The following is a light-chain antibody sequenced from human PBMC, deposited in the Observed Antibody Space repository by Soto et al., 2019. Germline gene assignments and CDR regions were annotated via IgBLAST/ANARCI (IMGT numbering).Light chain of an antibody. CDR1: QSISDT. CDR2: DAS. Sequence: TVMTQSPATLSVSPAGRATLSCRASQSISDTLAWYQQKPGQAPRLLIYDASNRATGIPARFSGSGSGTDFTLTISSLEPEDFAVYYCQQRSNWPLTFGGGTKVDIK. CDR3: QQRSNWPLT. V-gene: IGKV3-11*01. J-gene: IGKJ4*01.